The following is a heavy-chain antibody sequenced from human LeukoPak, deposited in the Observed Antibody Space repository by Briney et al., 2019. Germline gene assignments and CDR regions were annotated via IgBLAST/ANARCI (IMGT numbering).Heavy chain of an antibody. J-gene: IGHJ3*02. CDR1: GGTFSSYA. CDR3: ARVSVESTDYYDSLPSRAFDI. Sequence: SVKVSCKASGGTFSSYAISWVRQAPGQGLEWMGGIIPIFGTANYAQKFQGRVTITADESTSTAYMELSSLRSEDTAVYYGARVSVESTDYYDSLPSRAFDIWGQGTMVTVSS. D-gene: IGHD3-22*01. CDR2: IIPIFGTA. V-gene: IGHV1-69*13.